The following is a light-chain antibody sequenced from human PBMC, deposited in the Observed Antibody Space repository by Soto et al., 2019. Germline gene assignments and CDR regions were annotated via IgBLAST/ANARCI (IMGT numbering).Light chain of an antibody. V-gene: IGLV1-40*01. Sequence: QSVLTQPPSVSGAPGQRVTISCTESSSNIGAGYDVHWYQQLPGTAPKLLIYGNSNRPSGVPVRFSGSKSGTSASLAITGLQAEDEADYYCQSYDSSLSGWVFGGGTKLTVL. CDR1: SSNIGAGYD. CDR3: QSYDSSLSGWV. CDR2: GNS. J-gene: IGLJ3*02.